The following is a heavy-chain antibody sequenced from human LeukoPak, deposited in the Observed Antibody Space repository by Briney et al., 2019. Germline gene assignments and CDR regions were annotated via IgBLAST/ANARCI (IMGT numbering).Heavy chain of an antibody. V-gene: IGHV5-10-1*01. CDR1: GYSFTSYW. Sequence: GDSLKISCKGSGYSFTSYWISWVRQMPGKGLEWMGRIDPSDSYTNYSPSFQGHVTISADKSISTAYLQWSSLKASDTAMYYCATGVVVAATDYWGQGTLVTVSS. CDR2: IDPSDSYT. J-gene: IGHJ4*02. D-gene: IGHD2-15*01. CDR3: ATGVVVAATDY.